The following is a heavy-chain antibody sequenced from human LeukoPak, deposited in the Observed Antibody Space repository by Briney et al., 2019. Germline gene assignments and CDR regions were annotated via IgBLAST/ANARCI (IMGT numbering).Heavy chain of an antibody. V-gene: IGHV1-2*06. CDR3: AKDRDGADRIVL. J-gene: IGHJ4*02. D-gene: IGHD5-24*01. Sequence: ASVKVSCKVVAYDFTGYYIHWVRQAPGQGPEWMGRLNPNTGHAVYAFKFQGRFTITRDTSSNTAYMEVTRLTSDDTALYYCAKDRDGADRIVLWGQGTLVTVSS. CDR2: LNPNTGHA. CDR1: AYDFTGYY.